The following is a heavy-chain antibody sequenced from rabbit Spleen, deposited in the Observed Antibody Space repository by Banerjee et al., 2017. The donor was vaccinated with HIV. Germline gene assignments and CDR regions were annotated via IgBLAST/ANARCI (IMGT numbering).Heavy chain of an antibody. CDR1: GFSFSDRDV. CDR2: INTATGKA. Sequence: QEQLVESGGGLVKPQGSLTLTCKASGFSFSDRDVMCWARQAPGKGLQWIACINTATGKAVYASWAKGRFTISKTSSTTVTLQLTSLTAADTATYFCARVWALWGPGTLVTVS. V-gene: IGHV1S45*01. CDR3: ARVWAL. D-gene: IGHD3-3*01. J-gene: IGHJ6*01.